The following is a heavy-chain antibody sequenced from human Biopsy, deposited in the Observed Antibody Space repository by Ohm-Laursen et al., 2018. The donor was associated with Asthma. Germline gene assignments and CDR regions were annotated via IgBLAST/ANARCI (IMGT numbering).Heavy chain of an antibody. D-gene: IGHD4-23*01. Sequence: GSLRLSCAASGFTVSRDHMFWVRQAPGKGLEWVSVIYSGGTSDTADSVRGRFTISRDNSKLRLYLEINSLRVEDSAVYYCARESGQDSGGTGAFDRWGQGIMVAVSS. CDR2: IYSGGTS. V-gene: IGHV3-53*05. CDR1: GFTVSRDH. CDR3: ARESGQDSGGTGAFDR. J-gene: IGHJ3*02.